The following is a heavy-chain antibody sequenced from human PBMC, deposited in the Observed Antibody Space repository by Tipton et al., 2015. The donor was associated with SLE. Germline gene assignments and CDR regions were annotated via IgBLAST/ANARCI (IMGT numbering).Heavy chain of an antibody. Sequence: PGLVKPSETLSLTCSVSGTSISLVYWDWIRQPPGKGLEWIVSFYYGVTFNNPSLKSRVTVSIDTSKNQFSLVLTSVTAADTGTYFCAAQQRGSGYWGQGALVTVSS. CDR2: FYYGVT. V-gene: IGHV4-59*03. J-gene: IGHJ4*02. CDR1: GTSISLVY. D-gene: IGHD6-25*01. CDR3: AAQQRGSGY.